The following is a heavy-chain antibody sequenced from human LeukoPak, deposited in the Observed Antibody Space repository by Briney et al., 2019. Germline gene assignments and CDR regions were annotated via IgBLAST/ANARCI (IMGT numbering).Heavy chain of an antibody. CDR3: ARVKPNYYDSSAYGTFDI. V-gene: IGHV1-46*01. J-gene: IGHJ3*02. Sequence: ASVKVSCKASGYTFTSYYMHWVRQARGQGLEWMGIINPSGGSTSYAQKFQGRVTMTRDTSTSTVYMELSSLRSEDTAVYYCARVKPNYYDSSAYGTFDIWGQGTMVTVSS. D-gene: IGHD3-22*01. CDR2: INPSGGST. CDR1: GYTFTSYY.